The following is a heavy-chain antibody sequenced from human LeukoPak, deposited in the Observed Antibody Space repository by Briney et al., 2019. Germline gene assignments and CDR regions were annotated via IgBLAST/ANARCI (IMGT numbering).Heavy chain of an antibody. CDR2: IYYSGST. CDR1: GGSISSYH. Sequence: SETLSLTCTVSGGSISSYHWSWIRQPPGKGLEWIGYIYYSGSTNYNPSLKSRVTISVDTSKNQFSLKLSSVTAADTAVYYCARVPIHYYYYGMDVWGQGTTVTVSS. J-gene: IGHJ6*02. CDR3: ARVPIHYYYYGMDV. V-gene: IGHV4-59*01.